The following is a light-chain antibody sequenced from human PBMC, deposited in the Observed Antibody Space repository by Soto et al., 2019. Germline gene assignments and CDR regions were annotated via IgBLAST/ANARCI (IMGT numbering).Light chain of an antibody. CDR1: QSLSINY. V-gene: IGKV3-20*01. CDR3: QPYTSSLDT. Sequence: EIVLTQSPGTLSLSPGERATLSCRASQSLSINYLAWYQQKPGQAPRLLIYAAASRAAGIPDRFSGSGSGTDFSLTIPRLEDEDFEVYCCQPYTSSLDTFGHGKKVDIK. J-gene: IGKJ3*01. CDR2: AAA.